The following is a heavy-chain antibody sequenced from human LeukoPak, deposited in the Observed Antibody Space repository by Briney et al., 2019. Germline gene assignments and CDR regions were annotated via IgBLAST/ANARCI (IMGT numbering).Heavy chain of an antibody. V-gene: IGHV3-66*02. D-gene: IGHD3-22*01. CDR1: GFTFSSYA. J-gene: IGHJ6*03. CDR2: IYSGGST. CDR3: ATGDSSGYLSYYYYMDV. Sequence: PGGSLRLSCAASGFTFSSYAMSWVRQAPGKGLEWVSVIYSGGSTYYADSVKGRFTISRDNSKNTLYLQMNSLRAEDTAVYYCATGDSSGYLSYYYYMDVWGKGTTVTVSS.